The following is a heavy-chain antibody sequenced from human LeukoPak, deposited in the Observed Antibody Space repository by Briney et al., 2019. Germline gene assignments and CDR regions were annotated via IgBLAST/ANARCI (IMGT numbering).Heavy chain of an antibody. CDR1: GYTFTGYY. CDR2: INPNSGGT. CDR3: ARTHSCSGGSCYAHEIDY. V-gene: IGHV1-2*02. D-gene: IGHD2-15*01. Sequence: ASVKVSCKASGYTFTGYYMHWVRQAPGQGLEWMGWINPNSGGTNYAQRFQGRVTMTRDTSISTAYMELSRLRSDDTAVYYCARTHSCSGGSCYAHEIDYWGQGTLVTVSS. J-gene: IGHJ4*02.